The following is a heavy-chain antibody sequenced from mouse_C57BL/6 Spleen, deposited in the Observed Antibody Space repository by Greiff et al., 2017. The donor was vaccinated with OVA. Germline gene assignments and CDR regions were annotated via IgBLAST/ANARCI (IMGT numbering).Heavy chain of an antibody. CDR3: TRGEDYGSSSYYFDY. J-gene: IGHJ2*01. CDR2: IDPETGGT. CDR1: GYTFTDYE. D-gene: IGHD1-1*01. V-gene: IGHV1-15*01. Sequence: VKLVESGAELVRPGASVTLSCKASGYTFTDYEMHWVKQTPVHGLEWIGAIDPETGGTAYNQKFKGKAILTADKSSSTAYMELRSLTSEDSAVYYCTRGEDYGSSSYYFDYWGQGTTLTVSS.